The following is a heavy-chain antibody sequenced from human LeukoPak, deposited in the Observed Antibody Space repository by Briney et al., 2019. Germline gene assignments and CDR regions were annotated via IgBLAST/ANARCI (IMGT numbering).Heavy chain of an antibody. CDR3: AGQPQHEASFDS. CDR2: IKSDASEE. CDR1: GFWFDRYW. J-gene: IGHJ4*02. V-gene: IGHV3-7*01. Sequence: GGSLRLSCVPSGFWFDRYWMSWVRQAPGKELEWVANIKSDASEEKYLDSVMGRFKISRDNADDSLFLQMNSLRAEDTAVYFCAGQPQHEASFDSWGQGALVAVSS.